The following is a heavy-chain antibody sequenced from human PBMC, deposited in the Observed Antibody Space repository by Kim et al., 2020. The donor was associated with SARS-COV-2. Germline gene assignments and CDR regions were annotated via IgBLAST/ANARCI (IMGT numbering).Heavy chain of an antibody. D-gene: IGHD2-2*01. CDR2: INSDGNNK. CDR1: GFTYSDYW. V-gene: IGHV3-7*01. Sequence: GSLRLSCATSGFTYSDYWMSWVRQAPGKGLECVATINSDGNNKYYMDSVTGRFTISRDNAKHSLYLQMNTLRAEDTPVYYCTTSMHYWGQGILVTASP. J-gene: IGHJ4*02. CDR3: TTSMHY.